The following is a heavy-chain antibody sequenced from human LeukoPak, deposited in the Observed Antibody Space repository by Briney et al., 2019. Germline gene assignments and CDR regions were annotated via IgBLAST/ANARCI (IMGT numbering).Heavy chain of an antibody. J-gene: IGHJ3*02. CDR3: ARAPPYYYDSSGYYLGAFDI. CDR2: IYHSGST. D-gene: IGHD3-22*01. CDR1: GGSISSGGYY. Sequence: SETLSLTCTVSGGSISSGGYYWSWIRQPPGKGLEWIGYIYHSGSTYYNPSLKSRVTISVDRSKNQFSLKLSSVTAADTAVYYCARAPPYYYDSSGYYLGAFDIWGQGTMVTVSS. V-gene: IGHV4-30-2*01.